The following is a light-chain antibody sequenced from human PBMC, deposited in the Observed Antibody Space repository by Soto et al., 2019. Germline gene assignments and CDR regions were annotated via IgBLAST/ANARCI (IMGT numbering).Light chain of an antibody. Sequence: DIQMTQSPSSLSASVGDRVTITCQASQDISNYLNWYQQKPGKAPKLLIYDASNLETGVPSRFSGSGSGTDFSCTISSLQPEDIATYYCQQYDNLPPGFGAGTKVDIK. J-gene: IGKJ3*01. CDR1: QDISNY. CDR3: QQYDNLPPG. V-gene: IGKV1-33*01. CDR2: DAS.